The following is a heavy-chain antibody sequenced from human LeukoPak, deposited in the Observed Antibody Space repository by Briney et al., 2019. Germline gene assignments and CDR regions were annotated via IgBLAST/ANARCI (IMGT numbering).Heavy chain of an antibody. CDR1: GSSFTSNNYY. V-gene: IGHV4-39*07. J-gene: IGHJ4*02. Sequence: PSETLSLTCTVSGSSFTSNNYYWGWIRQPLGKGLEWIGSIYYSGSTYYNPSLKSRVTISVDKSKNQFSLKLSSVTAADTAVYYCASVHYYGSGGIDYWGQGTLVTVSS. CDR2: IYYSGST. D-gene: IGHD3-10*01. CDR3: ASVHYYGSGGIDY.